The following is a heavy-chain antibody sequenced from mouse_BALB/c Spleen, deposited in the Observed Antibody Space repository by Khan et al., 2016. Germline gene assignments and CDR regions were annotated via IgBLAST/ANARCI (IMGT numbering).Heavy chain of an antibody. J-gene: IGHJ2*01. Sequence: VQLQQPGAELVKPGASVKLSGTASGFNIKDTYMHWVKQRPEQGLEWIGRIDPANGNTKYDPKFQGKATITADTSSNPAYLQRSSLTSEDTAVYYCASTVVADFDYWGQGTTLTVSS. CDR1: GFNIKDTY. CDR2: IDPANGNT. D-gene: IGHD1-1*01. CDR3: ASTVVADFDY. V-gene: IGHV14-3*02.